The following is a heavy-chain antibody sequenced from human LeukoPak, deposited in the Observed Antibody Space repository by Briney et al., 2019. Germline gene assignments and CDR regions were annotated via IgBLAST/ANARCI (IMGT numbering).Heavy chain of an antibody. J-gene: IGHJ4*02. CDR1: GFTFSSYG. V-gene: IGHV3-33*01. CDR2: IWYDGSNK. CDR3: AREGGGVWFGEFQYYFDY. D-gene: IGHD3-10*01. Sequence: GGSLRLSCAASGFTFSSYGMHWVRQAPGKGLEWVAVIWYDGSNKYYADSVKGRFTISRDNSKNTLYLQMNSLRAEATAVYYCAREGGGVWFGEFQYYFDYWGQGTLVTVSS.